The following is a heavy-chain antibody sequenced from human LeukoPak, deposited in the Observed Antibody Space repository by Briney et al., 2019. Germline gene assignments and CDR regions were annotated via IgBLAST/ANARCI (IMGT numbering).Heavy chain of an antibody. D-gene: IGHD6-19*01. CDR3: IVLAVAGTFGFDY. V-gene: IGHV3-48*01. CDR2: ISSSSSTI. Sequence: PGGSLRLSCAASGFTFSSYSMNWVRQAPGKGLEWVSYISSSSSTIYYADSVKGRFTISRDNAKNSLYLQMNNLRAEDTAVYYCIVLAVAGTFGFDYWGQGTLVTVSS. J-gene: IGHJ4*02. CDR1: GFTFSSYS.